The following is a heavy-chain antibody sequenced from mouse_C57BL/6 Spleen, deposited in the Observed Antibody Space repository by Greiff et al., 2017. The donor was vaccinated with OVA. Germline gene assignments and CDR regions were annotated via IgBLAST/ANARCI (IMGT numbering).Heavy chain of an antibody. CDR1: GFSLTSYG. V-gene: IGHV2-2*01. J-gene: IGHJ4*01. CDR3: AIIVTTGFYAMDY. Sequence: VQGVESGPGLVQPSQSLSITCTVSGFSLTSYGVHWVRQSPGKGLEWLGVIWSGGSTDYNAAFISRLSISKDNSKSQVFFKMNSLQADDTAIYYCAIIVTTGFYAMDYWGQGTSVTVSS. D-gene: IGHD2-5*01. CDR2: IWSGGST.